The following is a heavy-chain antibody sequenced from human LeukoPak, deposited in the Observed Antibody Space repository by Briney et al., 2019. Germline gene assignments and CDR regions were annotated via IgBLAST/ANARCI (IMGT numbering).Heavy chain of an antibody. CDR1: GYTFTSYG. Sequence: GASVKVSCKASGYTFTSYGISWVRQAPGQGLEWMGWISAYNGNTNYAQKLQGRVTMTTDTSTSTAYMELRSLRSDDTAVYYCARDRGAYYYGSGSFFDYWGQGTRVTVSS. V-gene: IGHV1-18*01. CDR2: ISAYNGNT. J-gene: IGHJ4*02. CDR3: ARDRGAYYYGSGSFFDY. D-gene: IGHD3-10*01.